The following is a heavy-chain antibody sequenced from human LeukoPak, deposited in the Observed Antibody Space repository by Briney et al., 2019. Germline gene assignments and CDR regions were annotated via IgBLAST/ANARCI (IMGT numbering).Heavy chain of an antibody. Sequence: PGGSLRLSCAVSGFTFSRYWMSWVRQAPGKGVEWVANIKQDGSEKHYVDSVKGRFTIARDNAKNSLYLQMNSVRAEDTAVYYCARTFWSGNGYYFEYWGQGSLVTVSS. D-gene: IGHD3-3*01. CDR1: GFTFSRYW. CDR2: IKQDGSEK. CDR3: ARTFWSGNGYYFEY. J-gene: IGHJ4*02. V-gene: IGHV3-7*04.